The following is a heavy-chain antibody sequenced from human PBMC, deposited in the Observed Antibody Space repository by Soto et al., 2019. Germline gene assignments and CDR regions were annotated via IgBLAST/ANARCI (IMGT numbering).Heavy chain of an antibody. CDR1: GFTFSSYW. CDR2: INSDGSST. CDR3: ARADSSSNYYYGMDV. J-gene: IGHJ6*02. Sequence: PGGSLRLSCAASGFTFSSYWMHWVRQAPGKGLVWVSRINSDGSSTSYADSVKGRFTISRDNAKNTLYLQMNSLRAEDTAVYYCARADSSSNYYYGMDVWGQGTMVTVSS. V-gene: IGHV3-74*01. D-gene: IGHD2-2*01.